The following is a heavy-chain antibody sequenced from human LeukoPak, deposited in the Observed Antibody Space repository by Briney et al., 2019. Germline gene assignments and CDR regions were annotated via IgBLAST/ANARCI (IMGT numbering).Heavy chain of an antibody. V-gene: IGHV4-39*01. D-gene: IGHD6-19*01. J-gene: IGHJ6*02. CDR3: ARLNLGGWPYYYYGMDV. CDR1: GGSISSSSYY. Sequence: PSETLSLTCTVSGGSISSSSYYWGWIRQPPGKGLEWIGSIYYSGSTYYNPSLESRVTISVDTSKNQFSLKLSSVTAADTAVYYCARLNLGGWPYYYYGMDVWGQGTTVTVSS. CDR2: IYYSGST.